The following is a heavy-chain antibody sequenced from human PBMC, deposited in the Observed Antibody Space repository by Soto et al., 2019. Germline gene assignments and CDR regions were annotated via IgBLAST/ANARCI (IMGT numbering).Heavy chain of an antibody. Sequence: SETLSLTCTVSGGSISSYYWSWIRQPPGKGLEWIGYIYYTGSTNYNPSLKSRLTMSVDTSKNQFSLKLSSVTVADTAVYYCAREVRYSGNWFDPWGQGTLVTVSS. CDR2: IYYTGST. V-gene: IGHV4-59*01. CDR3: AREVRYSGNWFDP. CDR1: GGSISSYY. J-gene: IGHJ5*02. D-gene: IGHD5-12*01.